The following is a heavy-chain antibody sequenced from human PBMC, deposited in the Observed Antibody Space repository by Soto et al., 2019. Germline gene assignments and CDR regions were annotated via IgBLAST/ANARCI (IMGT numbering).Heavy chain of an antibody. CDR2: IKSKTDGGTT. J-gene: IGHJ5*02. CDR3: TTDLVVVEGP. V-gene: IGHV3-15*01. CDR1: GFTFSNAW. D-gene: IGHD2-15*01. Sequence: EVQLVESGGGLVKPGGSLRLSCAASGFTFSNAWMSWVRQAPGKGLEWVDRIKSKTDGGTTDYAAPVKGRFTISRDDSKNTLYLQMNSLKTEDTAVYYCTTDLVVVEGPWGQGTLVTVSS.